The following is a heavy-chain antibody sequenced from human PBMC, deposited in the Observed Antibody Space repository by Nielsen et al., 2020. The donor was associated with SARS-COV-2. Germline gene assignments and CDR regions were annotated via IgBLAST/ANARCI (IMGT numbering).Heavy chain of an antibody. D-gene: IGHD3-3*01. V-gene: IGHV3-20*03. Sequence: WIRQPPGKGLEWVSGINWNGGSTGYADCVKGRFTISRDNAKNSLYLQMNSLRAEDTAVYYCARDRVEWLLYGSYYYGIDVWGQGTTVTVSS. J-gene: IGHJ6*02. CDR3: ARDRVEWLLYGSYYYGIDV. CDR2: INWNGGST.